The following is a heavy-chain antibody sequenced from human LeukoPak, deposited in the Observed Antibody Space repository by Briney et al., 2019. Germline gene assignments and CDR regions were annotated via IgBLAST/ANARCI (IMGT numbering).Heavy chain of an antibody. CDR1: GFTFNSYT. D-gene: IGHD6-13*01. Sequence: GGSLRLSCAASGFTFNSYTIHWVRQAPGKGLEWVAVISYDGSKKNYADSVKGRFTISRDNSKNTLYLQMNSLRVEDTAVYYCARAAIAAARIYYYMDVWGKGTTVTVSS. CDR2: ISYDGSKK. J-gene: IGHJ6*03. V-gene: IGHV3-30*04. CDR3: ARAAIAAARIYYYMDV.